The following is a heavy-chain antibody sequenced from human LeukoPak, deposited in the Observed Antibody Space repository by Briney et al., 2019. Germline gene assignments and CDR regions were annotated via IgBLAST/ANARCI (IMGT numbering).Heavy chain of an antibody. D-gene: IGHD2-8*01. V-gene: IGHV3-30*02. CDR2: VRFDGSDK. Sequence: PGGSLRLSCAASGFTFRSHDMHWVRQAPGKGLEWVTFVRFDGSDKKYADSVKGRFTISRDNSKNTLSLQMISLRAEDTAVYYCAKSLYPDAFDIWGQGTMVTVS. J-gene: IGHJ3*02. CDR1: GFTFRSHD. CDR3: AKSLYPDAFDI.